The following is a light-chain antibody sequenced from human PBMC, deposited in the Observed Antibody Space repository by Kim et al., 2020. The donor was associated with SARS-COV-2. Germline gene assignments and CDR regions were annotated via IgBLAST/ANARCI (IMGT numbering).Light chain of an antibody. J-gene: IGLJ2*01. V-gene: IGLV2-14*03. CDR1: SSDVGGYNY. CDR3: SSYTSSSTLV. Sequence: GQSFTSSCTGTSSDVGGYNYVSWYQQHPGKAPKLMIYDVSNRPSGVSNRCSGSKSGNTASLTISGLQAEDEADYYCSSYTSSSTLVFGGGTKVTVL. CDR2: DVS.